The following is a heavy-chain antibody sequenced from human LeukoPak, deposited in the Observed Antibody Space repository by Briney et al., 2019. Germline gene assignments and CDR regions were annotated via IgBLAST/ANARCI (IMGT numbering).Heavy chain of an antibody. CDR2: ISSSGGTI. CDR1: GFTLNDYY. Sequence: GGSLRLSCAASGFTLNDYYMSWIRQAPGKGLEWVSYISSSGGTIYYGDSVKGRFTISRDNAKNSLYLQMNSLRAEDAAVYYCARAEKKSRFGELYYYYYDMDVWGQGTTVTVSS. J-gene: IGHJ6*02. D-gene: IGHD3-10*01. V-gene: IGHV3-11*01. CDR3: ARAEKKSRFGELYYYYYDMDV.